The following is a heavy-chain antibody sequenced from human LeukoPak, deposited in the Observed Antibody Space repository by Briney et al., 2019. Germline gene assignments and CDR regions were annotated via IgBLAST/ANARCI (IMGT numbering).Heavy chain of an antibody. CDR3: ARHIPTIVVVPAARFDP. D-gene: IGHD2-2*01. V-gene: IGHV4-38-2*01. CDR2: IYHSGST. CDR1: GYSISSGYY. J-gene: IGHJ5*02. Sequence: SETLSHTCAVSGYSISSGYYWGWIRQPPGKGLEWIGSIYHSGSTYYNPSLKSRVTISVDTSKTQFSLKLSSVTAADTAVYYCARHIPTIVVVPAARFDPWGQGTLVTVSS.